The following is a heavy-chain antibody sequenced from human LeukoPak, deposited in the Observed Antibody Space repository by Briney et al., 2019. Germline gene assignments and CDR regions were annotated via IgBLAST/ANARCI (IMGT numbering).Heavy chain of an antibody. J-gene: IGHJ4*02. V-gene: IGHV3-74*01. CDR3: ASEHVAVPGEN. Sequence: GGSLRLSCAASGFTFSSYWMHWVRQAPGKGLVLVSRINGDGSSTSYADSVKGRFTISRDNAKNTLYLQMNSLRDEDTAVYYCASEHVAVPGENWGQGTLVTVSS. CDR2: INGDGSST. CDR1: GFTFSSYW. D-gene: IGHD6-19*01.